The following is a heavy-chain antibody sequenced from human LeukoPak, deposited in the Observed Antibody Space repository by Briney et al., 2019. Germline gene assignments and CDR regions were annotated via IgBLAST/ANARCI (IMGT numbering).Heavy chain of an antibody. Sequence: GGSLRLSCAASGFTFSSYSMNWVRQAPGKGLEWVSYISSSSSTIYYADSVKGRFTISRDNAKNSLYLQMNSLRAEDTAVYYCARDPGDYYDSSGFFDYWGQGTLVTVSS. CDR2: ISSSSSTI. D-gene: IGHD3-22*01. V-gene: IGHV3-48*01. CDR1: GFTFSSYS. J-gene: IGHJ4*02. CDR3: ARDPGDYYDSSGFFDY.